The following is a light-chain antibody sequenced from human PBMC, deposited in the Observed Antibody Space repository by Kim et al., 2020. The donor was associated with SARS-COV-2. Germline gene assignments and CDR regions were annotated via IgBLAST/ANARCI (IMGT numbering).Light chain of an antibody. J-gene: IGLJ2*01. V-gene: IGLV1-40*01. CDR1: SSSIGAVYD. CDR2: ANS. Sequence: VTVSCTGTSSSIGAVYDVPWYRQLPGPAPKLLTSANSHRPSRVPDRFSASKSGTSASLAITALQAEDEADYCCQSYDISLSGPVVFGEGTQLTVL. CDR3: QSYDISLSGPVV.